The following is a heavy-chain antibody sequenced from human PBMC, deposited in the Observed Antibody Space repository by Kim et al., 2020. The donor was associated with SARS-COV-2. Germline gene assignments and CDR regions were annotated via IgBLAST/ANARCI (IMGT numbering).Heavy chain of an antibody. Sequence: ADSLKGRFTISRDNAKIPRYLQMNSLRAEDTALYYCAKDMDDAFDIWGQGTMVTVSS. V-gene: IGHV3-9*01. CDR3: AKDMDDAFDI. J-gene: IGHJ3*02.